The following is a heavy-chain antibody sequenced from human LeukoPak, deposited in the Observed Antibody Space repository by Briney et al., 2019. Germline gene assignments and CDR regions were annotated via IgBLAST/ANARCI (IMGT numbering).Heavy chain of an antibody. V-gene: IGHV3-21*01. J-gene: IGHJ4*02. CDR2: ITTSSSYM. Sequence: GGSLRLPCAASGFTFSAYNMNWVRRTPGKGLEWVSSITTSSSYMFYADSVRGRFTISRDNAENSLYLQMNSLRDEDTAVYYCAKDPMTTVTLYFFDYWGQGTLVTVSS. CDR3: AKDPMTTVTLYFFDY. D-gene: IGHD4-17*01. CDR1: GFTFSAYN.